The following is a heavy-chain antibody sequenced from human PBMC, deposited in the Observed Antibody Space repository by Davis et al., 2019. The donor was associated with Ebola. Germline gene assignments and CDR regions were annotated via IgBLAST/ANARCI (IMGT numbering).Heavy chain of an antibody. CDR2: ISYDGSNK. V-gene: IGHV3-30*03. D-gene: IGHD6-6*01. CDR3: ARFRGYIAARIYYYYGMDV. Sequence: GGSLRLSCAASGFTFSSYGMYWVRQAPGKGLEWVAVISYDGSNKYYADSVKGRFTISRDNSKNTLYLQMNSLRAEDTAVYYCARFRGYIAARIYYYYGMDVWGQGTTVTVSS. J-gene: IGHJ6*02. CDR1: GFTFSSYG.